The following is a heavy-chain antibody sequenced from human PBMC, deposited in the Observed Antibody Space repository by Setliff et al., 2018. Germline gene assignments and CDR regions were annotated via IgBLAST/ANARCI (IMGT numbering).Heavy chain of an antibody. V-gene: IGHV1-69*13. J-gene: IGHJ4*02. CDR2: LIPILGKT. CDR3: ARELRSPVWHIDY. CDR1: GGSFDSDV. D-gene: IGHD3-16*01. Sequence: ASVKVSCKASGGSFDSDVITWVRQAPGQGLEWMGRLIPILGKTNYAESFQGRVLITADRSTNTVQMQVSSLRSEDTAVYYCARELRSPVWHIDYWGQGTLVTVSS.